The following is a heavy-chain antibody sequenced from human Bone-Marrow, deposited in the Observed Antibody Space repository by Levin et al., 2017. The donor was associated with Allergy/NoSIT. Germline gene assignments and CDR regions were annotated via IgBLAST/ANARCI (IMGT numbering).Heavy chain of an antibody. V-gene: IGHV3-15*01. CDR3: AHEGTTWVLGHLAT. CDR2: IKNKGDGTT. J-gene: IGHJ5*02. Sequence: KTGGSLRLSCAVSGLTFSAAWMSWVRQAPGKGLEWVGRIKNKGDGTTDYAAPVQGRFTISRDASKNTVYLQMHSLKTEDTAVYFCAHEGTTWVLGHLATWGQGTLVTVSS. D-gene: IGHD3-22*01. CDR1: GLTFSAAW.